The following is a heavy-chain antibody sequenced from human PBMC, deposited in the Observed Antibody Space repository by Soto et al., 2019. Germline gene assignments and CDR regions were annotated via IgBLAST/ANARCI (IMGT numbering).Heavy chain of an antibody. CDR3: VRGAAAAGTRDFDI. Sequence: PSQTLSLTCAISGYSVSINIAAFNLIRHSPSRVLECLGRTYYSSKWYNDYAISVKSRITINPDTSKNQFSLQLNSVTPDEAAVYYCVRGAAAAGTRDFDIWGKGQMVNVSS. CDR2: TYYSSKWYN. CDR1: GYSVSINIAA. D-gene: IGHD6-13*01. J-gene: IGHJ3*02. V-gene: IGHV6-1*01.